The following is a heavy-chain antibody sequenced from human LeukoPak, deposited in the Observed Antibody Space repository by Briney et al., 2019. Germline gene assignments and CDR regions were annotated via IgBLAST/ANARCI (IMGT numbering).Heavy chain of an antibody. CDR3: AKGGRGVVRSDAFDI. CDR2: IGSGGGST. CDR1: GFTFSSYV. V-gene: IGHV3-23*01. D-gene: IGHD3-10*01. J-gene: IGHJ3*02. Sequence: GSLRLSCAASGFTFSSYVMSWVRQAPGKGLEWVSTIGSGGGSTFYADSVKGRFTISRDNSKNTLYLQMNSLRAEDTAVYYYAKGGRGVVRSDAFDIWGQGTMVTVSS.